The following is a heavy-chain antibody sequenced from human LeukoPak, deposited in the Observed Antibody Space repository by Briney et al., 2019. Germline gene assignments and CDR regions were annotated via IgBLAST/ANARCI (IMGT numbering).Heavy chain of an antibody. CDR3: ARLLAAPNTKNY. V-gene: IGHV3-53*01. CDR1: AFTVSNNY. D-gene: IGHD6-13*01. CDR2: IYGIGSA. J-gene: IGHJ4*02. Sequence: GGSLKLSCAVSAFTVSNNYMSWVRQAPGKGLEWVSLIYGIGSAYYADSVKGRFTISRDNSRNTLYLQMNSLRAEDTAVYYCARLLAAPNTKNYWGKGTLVTVSS.